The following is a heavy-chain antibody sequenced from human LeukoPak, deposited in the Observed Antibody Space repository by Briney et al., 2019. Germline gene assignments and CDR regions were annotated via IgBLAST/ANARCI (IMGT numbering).Heavy chain of an antibody. V-gene: IGHV3-23*01. Sequence: GGSLRLSCAASGFTFSNYAMNWVRQAPGKGLEWVSAISGSGGSTYYADSVKGRFTISRDNSKNTLYLQMNSLRAEDTAVYYCAKSRYDFWSGYYGETYFDYWGQGTLVTVSS. D-gene: IGHD3-3*01. J-gene: IGHJ4*02. CDR1: GFTFSNYA. CDR3: AKSRYDFWSGYYGETYFDY. CDR2: ISGSGGST.